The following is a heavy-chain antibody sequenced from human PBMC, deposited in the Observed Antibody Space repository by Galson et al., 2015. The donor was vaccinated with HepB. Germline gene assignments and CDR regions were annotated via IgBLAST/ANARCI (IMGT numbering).Heavy chain of an antibody. D-gene: IGHD3-22*01. J-gene: IGHJ2*01. V-gene: IGHV3-53*04. CDR3: AKGGIASTSGYATWYFDL. CDR2: MYVGGST. Sequence: SLRLSCAASGFTFSSNNMHWVRQAPGKGLEWVSIMYVGGSTSYVDSVKGRFTISSHNSKNTLYLQMNSLRPGDTAVYYCAKGGIASTSGYATWYFDLWGRGTLVTVSS. CDR1: GFTFSSNN.